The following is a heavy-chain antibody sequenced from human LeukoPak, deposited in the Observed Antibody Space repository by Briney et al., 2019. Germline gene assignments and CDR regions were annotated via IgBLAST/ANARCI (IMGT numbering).Heavy chain of an antibody. J-gene: IGHJ5*02. CDR2: IYYSGST. CDR3: ARGGLVPLNWFDP. CDR1: GGSISSYY. Sequence: SETLSLTCTVSGGSISSYYWSWIRQPPGKGLEWIGYIYYSGSTNYNPSLKSRVTISVDTSKYQFSLRLSSVTAADTALYYCARGGLVPLNWFDPWGQGTLVTVSS. D-gene: IGHD6-19*01. V-gene: IGHV4-59*01.